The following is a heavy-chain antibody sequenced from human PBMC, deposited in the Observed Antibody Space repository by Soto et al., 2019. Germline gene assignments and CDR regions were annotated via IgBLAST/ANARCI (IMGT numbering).Heavy chain of an antibody. CDR1: GGSIISSSYY. D-gene: IGHD3-10*01. Sequence: SETLSLTCPVSGGSIISSSYYWGWIRQPPGKGLEWIGSIYYSGNTYYKPSLKSRVTISVDTSKNQFSLKLSSVTAADTAVYYCARHTSRGRLAGSGRPYYYGMDVWGQGTTVTVSS. V-gene: IGHV4-39*01. CDR2: IYYSGNT. CDR3: ARHTSRGRLAGSGRPYYYGMDV. J-gene: IGHJ6*02.